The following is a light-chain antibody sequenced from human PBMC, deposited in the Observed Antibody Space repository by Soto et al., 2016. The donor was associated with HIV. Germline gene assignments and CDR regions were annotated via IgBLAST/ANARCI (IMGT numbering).Light chain of an antibody. Sequence: DIHLTQSPSTLSASVGDRVTITCRASQSISSWLAWYQQKPGKAPKLLLFKASTLQTGVPSRFSGSGSGTEFTLTISSLQPDDFATYYCQQYNTYSTFGQGTKLXVK. CDR1: QSISSW. J-gene: IGKJ2*01. CDR2: KAS. V-gene: IGKV1-5*03. CDR3: QQYNTYST.